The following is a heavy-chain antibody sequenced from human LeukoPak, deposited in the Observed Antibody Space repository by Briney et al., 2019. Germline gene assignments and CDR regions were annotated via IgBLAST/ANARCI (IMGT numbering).Heavy chain of an antibody. V-gene: IGHV3-23*01. CDR1: GFTFSSYA. J-gene: IGHJ4*02. CDR3: AKGFDYYDSSGGY. CDR2: ISGSGGST. D-gene: IGHD3-22*01. Sequence: TGGSLRLSCAASGFTFSSYAMSWVRQAPGKGLEWVSAISGSGGSTYYADSVKGRFTISRDNSKNTLYLQMNSLRAEDTAVYYCAKGFDYYDSSGGYWGQGTLVTVSS.